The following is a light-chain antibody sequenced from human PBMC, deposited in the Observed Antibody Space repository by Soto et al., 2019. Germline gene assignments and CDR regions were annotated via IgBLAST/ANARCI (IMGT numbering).Light chain of an antibody. V-gene: IGKV3D-20*01. CDR2: DAF. CDR3: QQYGSPPLT. CDR1: QSVNSIY. Sequence: EIVLTQSPATLSLSPGERATLSCGASQSVNSIYLAWYQQKPGLAPRLLISDAFSRATGVPDRFSGSGSGTDFTLTISRLEPEDFAVYYCQQYGSPPLTFGEGTKVEIK. J-gene: IGKJ4*01.